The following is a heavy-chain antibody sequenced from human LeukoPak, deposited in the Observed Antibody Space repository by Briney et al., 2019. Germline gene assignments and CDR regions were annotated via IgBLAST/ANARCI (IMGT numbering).Heavy chain of an antibody. Sequence: GGSLRLSCAASGFTFSSYAMSWVRQAPGKGLEWVSTISGSGGSRYYADSVKGRFAISRDNSKNTLYLEMNSLRADDTAVYYCAKGGDGYSTFDYWGQGTLVTVSS. CDR1: GFTFSSYA. J-gene: IGHJ4*02. CDR2: ISGSGGSR. D-gene: IGHD5-24*01. V-gene: IGHV3-23*01. CDR3: AKGGDGYSTFDY.